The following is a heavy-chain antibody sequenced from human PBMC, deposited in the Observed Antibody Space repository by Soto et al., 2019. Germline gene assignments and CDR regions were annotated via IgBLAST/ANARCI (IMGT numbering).Heavy chain of an antibody. J-gene: IGHJ4*02. CDR2: LYYSGST. CDR3: ARLYGGSLFDY. D-gene: IGHD2-15*01. V-gene: IGHV4-39*01. CDR1: GGSISSSSYY. Sequence: SETLSLTCAVSGGSISSSSYYWGWIRQPPGKGLEWIGSLYYSGSTYYNPSLKSRVTISVDTSKNQFSLKLSSVTAADTAVYYCARLYGGSLFDYWGQGTLVTVSS.